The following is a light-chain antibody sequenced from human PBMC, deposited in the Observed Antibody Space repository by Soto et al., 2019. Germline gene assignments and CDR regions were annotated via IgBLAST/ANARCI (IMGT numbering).Light chain of an antibody. V-gene: IGKV3D-20*02. CDR1: QSVSSSY. CDR2: DAS. CDR3: QQRSNWPPVFT. J-gene: IGKJ5*01. Sequence: EIVWTQSPATLSLSPGERATLSCGASQSVSSSYLAWYQQKPGQAPRLLIYDASNRATGIPARFSGSGSGTDFTLIISSLEPEDSAVYYCQQRSNWPPVFTFGQGTRLEIK.